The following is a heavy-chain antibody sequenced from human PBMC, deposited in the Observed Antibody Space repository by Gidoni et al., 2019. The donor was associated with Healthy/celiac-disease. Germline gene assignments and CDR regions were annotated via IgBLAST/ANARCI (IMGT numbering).Heavy chain of an antibody. Sequence: QVQLVQSGAEVKKPGSSVKVSCKASGGTFTSYAISWVRQAPGQGLEWMGGVIPIFGTATYAQKFQGRVTITADESTSTAYMELSSLRSEDTAVYYCAGVRRYYYDSSGYTDRYWYFDLWGRGTLVTVSS. CDR2: VIPIFGTA. V-gene: IGHV1-69*01. D-gene: IGHD3-22*01. CDR1: GGTFTSYA. CDR3: AGVRRYYYDSSGYTDRYWYFDL. J-gene: IGHJ2*01.